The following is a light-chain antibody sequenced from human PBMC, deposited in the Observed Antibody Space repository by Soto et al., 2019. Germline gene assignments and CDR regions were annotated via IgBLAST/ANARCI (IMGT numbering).Light chain of an antibody. V-gene: IGLV2-23*01. CDR1: SSDVGSYNL. Sequence: QSVLTQPASVSGSPRQSITISCTGTSSDVGSYNLVSWYQQYPGKAPKLMIYDGSKRPSGVSNRFSGSKSGNTASLTISGLQAEDEADYYCCSYSGTTTVVFGGGTKLTVL. CDR2: DGS. J-gene: IGLJ2*01. CDR3: CSYSGTTTVV.